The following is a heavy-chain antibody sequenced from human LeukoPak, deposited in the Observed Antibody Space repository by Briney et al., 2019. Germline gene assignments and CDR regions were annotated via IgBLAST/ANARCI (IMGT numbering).Heavy chain of an antibody. J-gene: IGHJ3*02. D-gene: IGHD3-9*01. V-gene: IGHV4-59*08. CDR3: PKPAYEILTGFMAFDI. Sequence: SDTLSLACAVSGASITSFYWNWIRHPPGKGLERIGYIYNSGSTNYNPSLKSRIAISVDTSKNQFSLKLSSMTAADTAVYYWPKPAYEILTGFMAFDIWGQGTMVTVSS. CDR1: GASITSFY. CDR2: IYNSGST.